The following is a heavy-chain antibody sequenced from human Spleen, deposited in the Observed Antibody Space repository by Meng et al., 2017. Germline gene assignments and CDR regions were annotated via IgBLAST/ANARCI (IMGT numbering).Heavy chain of an antibody. V-gene: IGHV3-73*02. D-gene: IGHD6-19*01. J-gene: IGHJ3*02. CDR2: IVTKTKNYAT. CDR3: TVYITGHM. Sequence: VGVGGGGGGSVQPGGSLKLSFAASGSIISGSDIHWVRQASGKGLEWVGRIVTKTKNYATAYAASVKGRFTISRDDSVNTGYLQMNSLRSEDTALYYCTVYITGHMWGQGTMVTVSS. CDR1: GSIISGSD.